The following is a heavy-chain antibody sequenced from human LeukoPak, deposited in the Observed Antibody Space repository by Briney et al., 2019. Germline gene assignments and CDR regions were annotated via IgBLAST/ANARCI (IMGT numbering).Heavy chain of an antibody. CDR2: IYSDGRT. Sequence: SETLSLTCSVSGVSITTASYYWGWLRQTPGKGLEWIGSIYSDGRTDYTASLRSRLTLSLDTSRNQFSLTLTSVTVADTAVYYCARGPYYYDSSGCFDYWGQGTLVSVSS. J-gene: IGHJ4*02. V-gene: IGHV4-39*07. CDR3: ARGPYYYDSSGCFDY. D-gene: IGHD3-22*01. CDR1: GVSITTASYY.